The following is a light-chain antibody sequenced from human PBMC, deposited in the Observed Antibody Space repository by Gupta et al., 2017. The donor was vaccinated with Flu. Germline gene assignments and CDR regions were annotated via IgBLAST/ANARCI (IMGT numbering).Light chain of an antibody. Sequence: GSSSDIGAYNYVSWYQQHPGKAPKLMLYDVNNRPSVVSTRLSGSMSGNTASLTIPGLQAADESEYYCGSSGAGGVFGGRTKVTVL. CDR2: DVN. CDR3: GSSGAGGV. J-gene: IGLJ3*02. V-gene: IGLV2-14*03. CDR1: SSDIGAYNY.